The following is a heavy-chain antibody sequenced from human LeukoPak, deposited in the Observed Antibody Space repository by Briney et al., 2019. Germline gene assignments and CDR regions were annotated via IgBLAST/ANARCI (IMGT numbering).Heavy chain of an antibody. Sequence: PGGSLRLSCAASGFTFSSYSMNWVRQAPGKGLEWVSSISSSSSYIYYADSVKGRFTISRDNAKNSLYLQMNSLRAEDTAVYYCARAAWFGLQGWFDPWGQGTLVTVSS. CDR2: ISSSSSYI. V-gene: IGHV3-21*01. CDR3: ARAAWFGLQGWFDP. J-gene: IGHJ5*02. CDR1: GFTFSSYS. D-gene: IGHD3-10*01.